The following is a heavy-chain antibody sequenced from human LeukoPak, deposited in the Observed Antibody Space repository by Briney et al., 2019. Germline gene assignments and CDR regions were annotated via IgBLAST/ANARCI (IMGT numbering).Heavy chain of an antibody. CDR2: ISSSGSTI. D-gene: IGHD6-13*01. J-gene: IGHJ6*03. CDR1: GFTFSSYE. Sequence: HPGGSLRLSCAASGFTFSSYEMNWVRQAPGKGLEWVSYISSSGSTIYYADSVKGRFTISRDNAKNSLYLQMNSLRAEDTAVYYCARDGNSSSWYDYYYYYYMDVWGKGTTVTISS. CDR3: ARDGNSSSWYDYYYYYYMDV. V-gene: IGHV3-48*03.